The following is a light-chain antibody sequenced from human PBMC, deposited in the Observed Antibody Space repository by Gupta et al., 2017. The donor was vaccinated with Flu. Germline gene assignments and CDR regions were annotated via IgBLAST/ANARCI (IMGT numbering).Light chain of an antibody. V-gene: IGLV1-44*01. J-gene: IGLJ2*01. CDR1: NSNIGNNA. CDR2: RDT. Sequence: QSVLTQPPSASGTPGQRVSISCSGSNSNIGNNAVIWYQQLPGTAPKLIIYRDTQRPSGVPHRFYGSKSGTSASLAIGGLQSEDEAEYYCSAWDDSLSGVFFGGGTRLTVL. CDR3: SAWDDSLSGVF.